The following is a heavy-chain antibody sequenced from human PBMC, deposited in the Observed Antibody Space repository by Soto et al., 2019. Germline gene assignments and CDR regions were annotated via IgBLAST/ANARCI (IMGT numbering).Heavy chain of an antibody. CDR2: ISAYNGNT. CDR3: ATARGFSYGKSQCSVSWFDP. CDR1: GYTITSYG. D-gene: IGHD5-18*01. V-gene: IGHV1-18*01. Sequence: ASLLLSCKSSGYTITSYGISWVRQAPGQGIEWMGWISAYNGNTNYAQKLQGRVTMTTDTSTSTAYMELRSLRSDDTAVYYCATARGFSYGKSQCSVSWFDPWGQRTRGTVSS. J-gene: IGHJ5*02.